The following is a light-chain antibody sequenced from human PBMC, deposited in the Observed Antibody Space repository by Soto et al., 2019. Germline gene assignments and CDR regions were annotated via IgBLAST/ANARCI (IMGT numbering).Light chain of an antibody. Sequence: EIVLTQSPGTLSLSRGERATLSCRASQSVSSSYVSWYQQKPGQATRLLIYGASSRATGIPDRFSGSGSGTDFTLTISRLEPEDFAVYYCQQYGSSRTFGQGTKVDI. CDR1: QSVSSSY. CDR3: QQYGSSRT. CDR2: GAS. V-gene: IGKV3-20*01. J-gene: IGKJ1*01.